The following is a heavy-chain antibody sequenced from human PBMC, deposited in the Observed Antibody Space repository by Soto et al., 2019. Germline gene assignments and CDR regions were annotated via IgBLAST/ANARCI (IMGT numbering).Heavy chain of an antibody. CDR1: GLTFDNYA. V-gene: IGHV3-23*01. CDR2: ISGTGAGT. CDR3: ARGPLLNYDILTGYYSVWFDP. J-gene: IGHJ5*02. Sequence: PGGSLRLSCAASGLTFDNYAMSWVRQAPGKGLEWVSAISGTGAGTFYADSVKGRFTISRDNAKNSLYLQMNSLRAEDKAVYYCARGPLLNYDILTGYYSVWFDPWGQGTLVTVSS. D-gene: IGHD3-9*01.